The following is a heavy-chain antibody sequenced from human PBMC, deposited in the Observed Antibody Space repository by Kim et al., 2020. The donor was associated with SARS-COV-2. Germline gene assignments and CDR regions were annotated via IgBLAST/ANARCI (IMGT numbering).Heavy chain of an antibody. J-gene: IGHJ3*02. CDR1: GGSISSGGYF. CDR3: AGLTYYYDSSGYYSSAFDI. D-gene: IGHD3-22*01. Sequence: SETLSLTCTVSGGSISSGGYFWSWIRQHPGKGLEWIGYIYYSGSTYYNLSLKSRVTISVDTSKNQFSLKLSSVAAADTAVYYCAGLTYYYDSSGYYSSAFDIWGQGTMVTVST. CDR2: IYYSGST. V-gene: IGHV4-31*03.